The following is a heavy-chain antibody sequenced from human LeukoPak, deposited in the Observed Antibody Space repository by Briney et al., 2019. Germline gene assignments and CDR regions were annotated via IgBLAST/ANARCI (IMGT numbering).Heavy chain of an antibody. Sequence: ASVKVSCKSYGYTFTSYFMHWVRQAPGQGLEWMGIINPSGGSTNYAQKFQGRVTMTRDTSTSTVYMELSRLRSEDRAVYYCARGDHVRIYAESAFDIWGQGTKVTVSS. V-gene: IGHV1-46*01. D-gene: IGHD3-3*01. CDR2: INPSGGST. CDR3: ARGDHVRIYAESAFDI. CDR1: GYTFTSYF. J-gene: IGHJ3*02.